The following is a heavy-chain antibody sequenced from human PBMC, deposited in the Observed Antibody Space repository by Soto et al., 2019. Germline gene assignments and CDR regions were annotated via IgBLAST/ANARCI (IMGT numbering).Heavy chain of an antibody. V-gene: IGHV5-51*01. CDR1: GYSFTSYW. CDR3: ALPRADSSGYYYGAFDI. J-gene: IGHJ3*02. Sequence: PGESLKISCKGSGYSFTSYWIGWVRQMPGKGLEWVGIIYPGDSDTRYSPSFQGQVTISADKSISTAYLQWSSLKASDTAMYYCALPRADSSGYYYGAFDIWGQGTMVTVSS. CDR2: IYPGDSDT. D-gene: IGHD3-22*01.